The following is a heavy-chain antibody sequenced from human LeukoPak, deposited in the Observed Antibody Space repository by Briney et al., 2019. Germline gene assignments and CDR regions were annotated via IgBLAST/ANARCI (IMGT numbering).Heavy chain of an antibody. CDR1: GGSISSYY. Sequence: SETLSLTCTVSGGSISSYYWSWIRQPAGKGLEWIGRINTSGSTNYNPSLKSRVTMSVDTSKNQFSLKLSSVTAADTAVYYCARETMVRGVILFDYWGQGTLVTVSS. CDR3: ARETMVRGVILFDY. CDR2: INTSGST. J-gene: IGHJ4*02. D-gene: IGHD3-10*01. V-gene: IGHV4-4*07.